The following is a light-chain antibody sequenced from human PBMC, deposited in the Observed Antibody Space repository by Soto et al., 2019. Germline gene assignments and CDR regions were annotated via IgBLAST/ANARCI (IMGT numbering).Light chain of an antibody. CDR2: AVS. Sequence: QSVLTQPASVSGSPGQSISISCRGTSSNIGSYNFVSWYQQRPGKAPQLLIYAVSNRPSGVSDRFSGSKSGSTASLTISGLQAEDEAEYYCSSYTTGNTFPLLFGEGPKLTVL. CDR1: SSNIGSYNF. V-gene: IGLV2-14*01. CDR3: SSYTTGNTFPLL. J-gene: IGLJ2*01.